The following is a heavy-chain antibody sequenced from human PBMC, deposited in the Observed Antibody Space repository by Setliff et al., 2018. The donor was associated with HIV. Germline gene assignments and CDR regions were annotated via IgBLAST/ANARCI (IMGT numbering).Heavy chain of an antibody. Sequence: PGGSLRLSCVASGFTFNNAWMNWVRQAPGKGLEWLGRIKKSSDGGKTDDASPVKGRFTISRDDSKNTLYLQMNSLKTEDTGVYFCATDNGPSYSMDIWGQGTTVTVS. CDR3: ATDNGPSYSMDI. V-gene: IGHV3-15*01. CDR2: IKKSSDGGKT. CDR1: GFTFNNAW. D-gene: IGHD2-21*01. J-gene: IGHJ6*02.